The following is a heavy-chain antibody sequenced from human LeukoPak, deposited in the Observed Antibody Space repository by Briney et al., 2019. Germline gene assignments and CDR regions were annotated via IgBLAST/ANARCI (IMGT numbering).Heavy chain of an antibody. CDR3: ARGWSGNYDPPGVDY. V-gene: IGHV4-34*01. Sequence: SETLSLTCAVYGGSFSGYYWSCIRQPPGKGLEWIGEINHSGSTNYNPSLKSRVTISVDTSKNQFSLKLSSVTAADTAVYYCARGWSGNYDPPGVDYWGQGTLVTVSS. CDR2: INHSGST. D-gene: IGHD4-4*01. J-gene: IGHJ4*02. CDR1: GGSFSGYY.